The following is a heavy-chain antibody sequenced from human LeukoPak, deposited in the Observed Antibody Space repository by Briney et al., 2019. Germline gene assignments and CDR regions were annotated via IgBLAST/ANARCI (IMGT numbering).Heavy chain of an antibody. D-gene: IGHD6-13*01. CDR3: ARGGGSSWYEERRKPSHRNWFDP. CDR1: GGSISSYY. V-gene: IGHV4-59*08. J-gene: IGHJ5*02. CDR2: SYYSGST. Sequence: SETLSLTCTVSGGSISSYYWSWIRQPPGKGLERIGYSYYSGSTNYNPSLKSRVTISVDTSKNQFSLKLSSVTAADTAVYYCARGGGSSWYEERRKPSHRNWFDPWGQGTLVTVSS.